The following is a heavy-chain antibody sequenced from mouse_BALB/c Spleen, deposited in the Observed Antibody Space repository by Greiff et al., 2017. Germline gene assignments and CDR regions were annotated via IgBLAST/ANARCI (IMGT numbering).Heavy chain of an antibody. J-gene: IGHJ3*01. CDR2: ISYSGST. Sequence: EVQRVESGPSLVKPSQTLSLTCSVSGDSITSCYWNWIRKFPGNKLEYMGYISYSGSTYYNPSLKSRISITRDTSKNQYYLQLNSVTTEDTATYYCARSVSTMITTGFAYWGQGTLVTVSA. CDR1: GDSITSCY. CDR3: ARSVSTMITTGFAY. V-gene: IGHV3-8*02. D-gene: IGHD2-4*01.